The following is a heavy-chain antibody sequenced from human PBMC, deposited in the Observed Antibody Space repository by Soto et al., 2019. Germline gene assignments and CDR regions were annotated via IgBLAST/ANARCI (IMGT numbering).Heavy chain of an antibody. Sequence: GGSLRLSCAASGFTFSSYWMSWVRQAPGKGLEWVANIKQDGSEKYYVDSVKGRFTISGDNAKNSLYLQMNSLRAEDKAVYYCARLRTDRRGYDWGRSYFDYWGQGTLVTVSS. CDR2: IKQDGSEK. CDR1: GFTFSSYW. V-gene: IGHV3-7*01. CDR3: ARLRTDRRGYDWGRSYFDY. D-gene: IGHD5-12*01. J-gene: IGHJ4*02.